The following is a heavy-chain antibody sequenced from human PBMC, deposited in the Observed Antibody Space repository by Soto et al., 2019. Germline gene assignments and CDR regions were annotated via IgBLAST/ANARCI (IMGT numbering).Heavy chain of an antibody. Sequence: SETLSLTCAVYGGSFSGYYWSWIRQPPGKGLEWIGEINHSGSTNYNPSLKSRVTISVDTSKNQFSLKLSSVTAADTAVYYCARSGALSSGPRHYDYWGQGTLVTVSS. J-gene: IGHJ4*02. D-gene: IGHD6-19*01. CDR1: GGSFSGYY. CDR2: INHSGST. V-gene: IGHV4-34*01. CDR3: ARSGALSSGPRHYDY.